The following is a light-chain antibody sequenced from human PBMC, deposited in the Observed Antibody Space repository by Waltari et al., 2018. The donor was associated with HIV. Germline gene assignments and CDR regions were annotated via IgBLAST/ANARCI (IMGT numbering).Light chain of an antibody. CDR2: EDT. CDR3: QAWDNSAAV. Sequence: SYDLTQPPSVSVSPGQTASITCSGPKLGDKHGSWYQQRSGQSPVLVIFEDTKRPSDIPERFSGSNSGNTATLTISGTQAMDEADYFCQAWDNSAAVFGSGTKVTVL. V-gene: IGLV3-1*01. CDR1: KLGDKH. J-gene: IGLJ1*01.